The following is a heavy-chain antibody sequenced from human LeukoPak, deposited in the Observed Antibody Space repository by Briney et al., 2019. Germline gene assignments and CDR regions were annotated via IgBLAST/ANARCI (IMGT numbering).Heavy chain of an antibody. CDR3: ARDGPRGDSPVEGYYFDY. J-gene: IGHJ4*02. CDR1: GFTFSSYS. CDR2: ISSSSTI. V-gene: IGHV3-48*01. D-gene: IGHD2-21*02. Sequence: GGSLRLSCAASGFTFSSYSMNWVRQAPGKGLEWVSYISSSSTIYYADSVKGRFTISRDNAKNSLYLQMNSLRAEDTAVYYCARDGPRGDSPVEGYYFDYWGQGTLVTVSS.